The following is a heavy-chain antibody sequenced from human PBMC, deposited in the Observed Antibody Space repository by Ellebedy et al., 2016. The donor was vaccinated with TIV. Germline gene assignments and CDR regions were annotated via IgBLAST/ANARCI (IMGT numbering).Heavy chain of an antibody. CDR3: ARGGGCFGDSCYYADF. CDR1: GFVFSSYT. V-gene: IGHV3-21*01. Sequence: GESLKISCAASGFVFSSYTMNWVRQAPGKGLEWVSFISDTSIYYADAVEGRSTISRDNAKNSLYLQMNSLRAEDTAVYYCARGGGCFGDSCYYADFWGQGTLVTVSS. CDR2: ISDTSI. J-gene: IGHJ4*02. D-gene: IGHD2-21*01.